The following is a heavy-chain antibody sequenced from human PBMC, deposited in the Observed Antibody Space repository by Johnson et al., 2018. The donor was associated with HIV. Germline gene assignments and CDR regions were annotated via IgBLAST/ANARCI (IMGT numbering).Heavy chain of an antibody. V-gene: IGHV3-30*03. D-gene: IGHD5-18*01. CDR2: ISYDGSYK. J-gene: IGHJ3*02. Sequence: QVQLVESGGGVVQPGRSLRLSCAASGFTFSAYGMHWVRQAPGQGLEWVAVISYDGSYKYYADSVKGRFTISRDSSKKTLYLQMNSLRAEDTAVYYCARGPTGYSRDGFDIWGQGTMVTVSS. CDR1: GFTFSAYG. CDR3: ARGPTGYSRDGFDI.